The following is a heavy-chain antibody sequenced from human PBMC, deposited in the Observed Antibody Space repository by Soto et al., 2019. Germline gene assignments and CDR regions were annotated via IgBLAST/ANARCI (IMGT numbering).Heavy chain of an antibody. CDR3: AARGDDDWYFDL. CDR1: GFTFSSYG. V-gene: IGHV3-33*01. Sequence: QVQLVESGGGVVQPGRSLRLSCAASGFTFSSYGMHWVRQAPGKGLEWVAVIWYDGSNKYYADSVKGRFTISRDNSKNTLYLRMNSLRAEDTAVYYCAARGDDDWYFDLWGRGTLVTVSS. CDR2: IWYDGSNK. D-gene: IGHD4-17*01. J-gene: IGHJ2*01.